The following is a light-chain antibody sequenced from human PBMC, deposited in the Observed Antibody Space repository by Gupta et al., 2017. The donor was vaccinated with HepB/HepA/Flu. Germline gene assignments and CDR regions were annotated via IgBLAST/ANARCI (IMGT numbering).Light chain of an antibody. CDR2: SAS. Sequence: DIQMTQSPSSLSASVGDRVTITCRASQSISSSLNWYQQKSGKAPKLLISSASSLRSGVPSRFTGSGSGTDFTLTISSLQPEEFATYYCQQSYSTPYTFGQVTKVEVK. CDR1: QSISSS. CDR3: QQSYSTPYT. V-gene: IGKV1-39*01. J-gene: IGKJ2*01.